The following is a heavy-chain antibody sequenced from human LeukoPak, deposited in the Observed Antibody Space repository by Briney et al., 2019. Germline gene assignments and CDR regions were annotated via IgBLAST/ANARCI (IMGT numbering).Heavy chain of an antibody. CDR2: IYHSGST. V-gene: IGHV4-4*02. J-gene: IGHJ6*03. CDR1: GGSISSSNW. Sequence: SETLSLTCAVSGGSISSSNWWSWVRQPPGKGLEWIGEIYHSGSTNYNPSLKSRVTISVDKSKNQFSLKLSSVTAADTAVYYCARGIRLGVYYYYYYMDVWGKGTTVTVSS. CDR3: ARGIRLGVYYYYYYMDV. D-gene: IGHD3-16*01.